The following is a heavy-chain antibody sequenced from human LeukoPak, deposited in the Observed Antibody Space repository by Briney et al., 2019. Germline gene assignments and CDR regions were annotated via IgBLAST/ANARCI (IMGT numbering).Heavy chain of an antibody. J-gene: IGHJ5*02. Sequence: VASVKVSCKASGYTFTGYHIHWVRQAPGQGLEWMGIINPSGGGTRYAQKFQGRVTMTRDTSTSTFYMELSSLRSEDTAVYYCARQTVNRFDPWGQGTLVTVSS. CDR1: GYTFTGYH. V-gene: IGHV1-46*01. CDR3: ARQTVNRFDP. CDR2: INPSGGGT.